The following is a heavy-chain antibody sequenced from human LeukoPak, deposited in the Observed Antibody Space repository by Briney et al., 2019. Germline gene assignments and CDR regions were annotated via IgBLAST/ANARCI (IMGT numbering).Heavy chain of an antibody. J-gene: IGHJ4*02. CDR3: ARDEDIVVVVAATGFDY. D-gene: IGHD2-15*01. Sequence: GGSLRLSCAASGFTFSSYSMNWVRQAPGKGLEWVSYISSSSSTIYYADSVKGRFTISRDNAKNSLYLQMNSLRAEDTAVYYCARDEDIVVVVAATGFDYWGQGTLVTVSS. CDR1: GFTFSSYS. V-gene: IGHV3-48*04. CDR2: ISSSSSTI.